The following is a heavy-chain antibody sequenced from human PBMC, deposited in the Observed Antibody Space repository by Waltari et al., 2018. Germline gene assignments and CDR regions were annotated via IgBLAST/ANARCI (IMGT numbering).Heavy chain of an antibody. J-gene: IGHJ3*01. V-gene: IGHV4-39*01. Sequence: QLQLQESGPGLVKPSETLSPTCPVSGGSITSNRHYRGWIRQPPGQGLEWIGTISYIGATYSSPSLKSRVTISRDTSKNQLSLTLGSVTAADTALYYCATYIGASVGTAAFDVWGQGTMVTVSS. CDR2: ISYIGAT. CDR3: ATYIGASVGTAAFDV. CDR1: GGSITSNRHY. D-gene: IGHD5-12*01.